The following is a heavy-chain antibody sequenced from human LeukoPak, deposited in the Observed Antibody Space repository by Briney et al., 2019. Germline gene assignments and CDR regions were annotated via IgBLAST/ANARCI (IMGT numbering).Heavy chain of an antibody. CDR1: GGSISSGGYY. CDR2: IYYSGST. Sequence: SETLSLTCTVSGGSISSGGYYWSWIRQHPGKGLEWIGYIYYSGSTYYNPSLKSRVTISVDTSKNQFSLKLSSVTAADTAVYYCARAGGRYSGYVDWFDPWGQGTLDTVSS. J-gene: IGHJ5*02. V-gene: IGHV4-31*03. CDR3: ARAGGRYSGYVDWFDP. D-gene: IGHD5-12*01.